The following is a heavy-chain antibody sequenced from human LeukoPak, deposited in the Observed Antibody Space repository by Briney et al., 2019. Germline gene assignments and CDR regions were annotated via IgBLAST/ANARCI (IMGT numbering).Heavy chain of an antibody. J-gene: IGHJ4*02. CDR3: VRGGSYSHTRPFDF. CDR2: IYSSGST. D-gene: IGHD1-26*01. CDR1: GGSINSYY. V-gene: IGHV4-59*01. Sequence: SETLSLTCTVSGGSINSYYWSWIRQPPGKGLEWIGYIYSSGSTNYNPSLKSRATISVDTSKNQFSLKVSSVTAADTAVYYCVRGGSYSHTRPFDFWGQGTLVTVSS.